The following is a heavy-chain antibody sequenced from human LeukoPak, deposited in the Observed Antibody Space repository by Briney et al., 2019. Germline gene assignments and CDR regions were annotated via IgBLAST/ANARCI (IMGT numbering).Heavy chain of an antibody. J-gene: IGHJ4*02. D-gene: IGHD3-22*01. CDR1: GGSISISNW. V-gene: IGHV4-4*02. Sequence: SGTLSLTCAVSGGSISISNWWSWVRQPPGKGLEWVGEIYHSGSTNYTPSVKSRVTISVDKSKNQFSLKLSSVTAADTAVCYCARDFRSYDSSGYHYWGQGTLVTVSS. CDR2: IYHSGST. CDR3: ARDFRSYDSSGYHY.